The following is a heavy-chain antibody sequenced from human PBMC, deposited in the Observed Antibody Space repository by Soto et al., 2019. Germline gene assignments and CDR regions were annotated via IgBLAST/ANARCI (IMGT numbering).Heavy chain of an antibody. D-gene: IGHD4-4*01. J-gene: IGHJ5*02. CDR1: GGTFSSYA. Sequence: ASVKVSCKASGGTFSSYAISWVRQAPGQGLEWMGGIIPIFGTANYAQKFQDRVTITRDTSASTADMYLSSLRSEDTVVYYCAKEGETVTTSAYNWFDTWGQGTLVTVSS. CDR2: IIPIFGTA. V-gene: IGHV1-69*05. CDR3: AKEGETVTTSAYNWFDT.